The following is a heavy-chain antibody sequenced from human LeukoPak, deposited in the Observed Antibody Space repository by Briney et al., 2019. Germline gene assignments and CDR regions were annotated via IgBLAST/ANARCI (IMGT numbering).Heavy chain of an antibody. J-gene: IGHJ4*02. CDR3: VKDGGSYGSGSNSFGH. CDR1: GFTFDDSA. D-gene: IGHD3-10*01. V-gene: IGHV3-9*01. Sequence: PGRSLRLSCAASGFTFDDSAMHWVRHNPGKGLEWVSGTSCNSDNMAYVDSVKGRLTIARENAKNSLYLQMDSLRPEDTALYYCVKDGGSYGSGSNSFGHWGQGTLVIVS. CDR2: TSCNSDNM.